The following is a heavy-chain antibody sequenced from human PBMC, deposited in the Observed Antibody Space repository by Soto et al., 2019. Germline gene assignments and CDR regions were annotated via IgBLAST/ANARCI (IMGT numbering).Heavy chain of an antibody. D-gene: IGHD5-12*01. V-gene: IGHV1-3*01. J-gene: IGHJ4*02. CDR1: GYTFTSYA. CDR3: ARGGSRYSNVASGVGGFDY. Sequence: GASVKVSCKASGYTFTSYAMHWVRQAPGQRLEWMGWINAGNGNTKYSQKFQGRVTITRDTSASTAYMELSSLTTADTAVYFCARGGSRYSNVASGVGGFDYWGQGSLVTVSS. CDR2: INAGNGNT.